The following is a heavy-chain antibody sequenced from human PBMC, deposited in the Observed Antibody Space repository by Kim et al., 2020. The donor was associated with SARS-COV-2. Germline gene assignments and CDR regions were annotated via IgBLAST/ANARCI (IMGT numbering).Heavy chain of an antibody. V-gene: IGHV1-69*02. CDR3: ARYCSGGGCEGGFDY. Sequence: HKIPARITITEDRSTHTAYMGLSSLRSEDTAVYYCARYCSGGGCEGGFDYWGQGTLVTVSS. D-gene: IGHD2-15*01. J-gene: IGHJ4*02.